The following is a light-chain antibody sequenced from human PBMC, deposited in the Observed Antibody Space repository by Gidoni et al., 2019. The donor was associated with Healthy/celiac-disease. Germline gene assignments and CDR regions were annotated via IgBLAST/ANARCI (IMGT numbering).Light chain of an antibody. CDR2: AAS. CDR1: QGIRND. J-gene: IGKJ2*01. CDR3: LKDYNYPYT. V-gene: IGKV1-6*01. Sequence: AIQMTQSPSSLSASVGDRVTITCRASQGIRNDLGWYQQKPGKAPKLLIYAASSLQSGVPPRCSGSGSGTDFTLTISSLQPEDFATYYCLKDYNYPYTFGQGTKLEIK.